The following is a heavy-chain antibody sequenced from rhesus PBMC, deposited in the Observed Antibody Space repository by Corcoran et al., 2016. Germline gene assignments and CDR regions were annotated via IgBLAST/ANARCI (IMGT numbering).Heavy chain of an antibody. Sequence: QVQLQESGPGLVKPSETLSLTCAVSGGSISGYYWSWIRQPPGKGLEWIGRIYGSGGSTDYNPSLKRRVTISTDTSKNQFSLKLSSVTAADTAVYYCARLDTVATTTGYFDYWGQGVLVTVSS. CDR2: IYGSGGST. CDR1: GGSISGYY. J-gene: IGHJ4*01. D-gene: IGHD4-29*01. V-gene: IGHV4-160*01. CDR3: ARLDTVATTTGYFDY.